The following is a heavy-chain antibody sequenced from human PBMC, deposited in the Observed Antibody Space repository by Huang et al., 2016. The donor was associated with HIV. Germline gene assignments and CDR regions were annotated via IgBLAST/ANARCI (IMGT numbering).Heavy chain of an antibody. Sequence: QVQLVQSRAEVKKPGASVKVSCKVSEYTLTELSIHWVRQPPGKGLEWMGGFDPEIGETIYAQTFQCRVTMTEDTSTETAFMELSGLRPEDTAVYYCATGFDVFFDFWGQGTLVTVSS. D-gene: IGHD3-9*01. J-gene: IGHJ4*02. CDR2: FDPEIGET. CDR1: EYTLTELS. V-gene: IGHV1-24*01. CDR3: ATGFDVFFDF.